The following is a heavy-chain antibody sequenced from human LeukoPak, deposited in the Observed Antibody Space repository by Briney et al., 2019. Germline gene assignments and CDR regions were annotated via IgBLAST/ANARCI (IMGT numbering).Heavy chain of an antibody. V-gene: IGHV4-59*01. CDR3: ARTVTPAHDAFDI. Sequence: TSETLSLTCAAYGGSFSGYYWSWIRQPPGKGLEWIGYIYYSGSTNYNPSLKSRVTISVDTSKNQFSLKLSSVTAADTAVYYCARTVTPAHDAFDIWGQGTMVTVSS. J-gene: IGHJ3*02. CDR1: GGSFSGYY. D-gene: IGHD4-4*01. CDR2: IYYSGST.